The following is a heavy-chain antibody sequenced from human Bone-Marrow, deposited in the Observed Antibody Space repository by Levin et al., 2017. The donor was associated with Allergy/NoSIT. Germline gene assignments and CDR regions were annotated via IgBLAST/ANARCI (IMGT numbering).Heavy chain of an antibody. CDR1: GGSFTNYY. J-gene: IGHJ4*01. Sequence: SETLSLTCAVYGGSFTNYYWTWIRQPPGKGLEWFGEITHSGRTYYNPSLKSRVTMSVDTPKSQFSLKLSSVTAADTAVYFCVSGRGPAARFDSWGQGTLVSVSS. CDR3: VSGRGPAARFDS. CDR2: ITHSGRT. V-gene: IGHV4-34*01. D-gene: IGHD2-2*01.